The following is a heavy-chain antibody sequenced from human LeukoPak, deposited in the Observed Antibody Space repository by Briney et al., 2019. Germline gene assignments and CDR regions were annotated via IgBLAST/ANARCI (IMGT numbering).Heavy chain of an antibody. D-gene: IGHD2-21*02. CDR1: GGSFSGYY. Sequence: SETLSLTCAAYGGSFSGYYWSWIRQPPGKGLEWIGEINHSGSTNYNPSLKSRVTISVDTSKNQFSLKLSSVTAADTAVYYCARQAYCGGDCSHSDYWGQGTLVTVSS. CDR2: INHSGST. J-gene: IGHJ4*02. CDR3: ARQAYCGGDCSHSDY. V-gene: IGHV4-34*01.